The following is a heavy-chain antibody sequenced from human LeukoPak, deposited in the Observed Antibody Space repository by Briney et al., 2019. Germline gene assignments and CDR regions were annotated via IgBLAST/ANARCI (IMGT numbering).Heavy chain of an antibody. J-gene: IGHJ4*02. D-gene: IGHD6-19*01. CDR3: ARTLKGYSSGWLLDY. CDR1: GFTFSSYA. CDR2: ISSNGGST. Sequence: GGSLRLSCAASGFTFSSYAMHWVRQAPGKGLEYVSAISSNGGSTYYANSVKGRFTISRDNSKNTLYLQMGSLRAEDMAVYYCARTLKGYSSGWLLDYWGQGTLVTVSS. V-gene: IGHV3-64*01.